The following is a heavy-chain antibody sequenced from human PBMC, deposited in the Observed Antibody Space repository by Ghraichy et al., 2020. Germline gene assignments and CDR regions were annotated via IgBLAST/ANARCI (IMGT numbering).Heavy chain of an antibody. CDR2: IYYSGST. CDR3: VRAVIDYYYGMDV. V-gene: IGHV4-61*01. CDR1: GGSVSSGSYY. J-gene: IGHJ6*02. Sequence: SQTLSLTCTVSGGSVSSGSYYWSWIRQPPGKGLEWIGYIYYSGSTNFNPSLKSRVTISVDTSKNQFSLKLSSVTAADTAVYYCVRAVIDYYYGMDVWGQGTTVTVSS. D-gene: IGHD2/OR15-2a*01.